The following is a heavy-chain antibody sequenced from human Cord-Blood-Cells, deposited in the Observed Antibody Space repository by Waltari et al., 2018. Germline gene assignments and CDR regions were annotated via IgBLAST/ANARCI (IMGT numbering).Heavy chain of an antibody. J-gene: IGHJ5*02. V-gene: IGHV1-2*02. Sequence: QVQLVQSGAEVKKHGASVKVSCKASGYTFTGYYMHWVRQAPGQGLEWMGCIHPNSGRQNYAESFPVRVPMTRDTSISTADMELSRLRSDDTAVYYCAIALRWDQNWFDPWGQGTLVTVSS. CDR1: GYTFTGYY. CDR3: AIALRWDQNWFDP. D-gene: IGHD1-26*01. CDR2: IHPNSGRQ.